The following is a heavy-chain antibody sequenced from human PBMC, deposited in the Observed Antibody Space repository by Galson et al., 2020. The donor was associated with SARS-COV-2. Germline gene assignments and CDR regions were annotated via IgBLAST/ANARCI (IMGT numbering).Heavy chain of an antibody. V-gene: IGHV2-5*02. CDR1: GFSLSTSGVG. J-gene: IGHJ4*02. Sequence: SGPTLVKPTQTLTLTCTFPGFSLSTSGVGVAWTRQPPGTALEWLALIYWDDDKRYSPSLKSRLTITKDTSKNQVVLTMTNMDPVDTATYYSAHLLGSSWYGDYFDYWGQGTLVTVSS. CDR3: AHLLGSSWYGDYFDY. D-gene: IGHD6-13*01. CDR2: IYWDDDK.